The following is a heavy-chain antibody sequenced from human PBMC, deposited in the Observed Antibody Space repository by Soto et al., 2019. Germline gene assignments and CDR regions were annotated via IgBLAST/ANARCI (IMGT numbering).Heavy chain of an antibody. CDR3: AKGSDLWSGNTNRDFDY. V-gene: IGHV3-23*01. D-gene: IGHD3-3*01. CDR2: ISDSGTST. J-gene: IGHJ4*02. Sequence: GGSLRLSCAASGFILTIYSMNLVRQSPGKGLEWVSAISDSGTSTYYADSVKGRFTISRDNSKNTLYLQMNSLRVEETATYYCAKGSDLWSGNTNRDFDYWGQGTRVTVSS. CDR1: GFILTIYS.